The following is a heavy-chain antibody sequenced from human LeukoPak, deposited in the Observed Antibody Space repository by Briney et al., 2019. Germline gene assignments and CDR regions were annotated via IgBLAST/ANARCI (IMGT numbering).Heavy chain of an antibody. CDR3: AKAYYYDSSGYYSH. CDR2: IRWNSGSI. CDR1: RFTFADYA. Sequence: GRCLRLSCAASRFTFADYAMHSVRQAPRKSLEWVSGIRWNSGSIGYADNVNGRFTMYGHNAMNSLYLQMNRLRAEDMALYYCAKAYYYDSSGYYSHWGQGTLVIVSS. D-gene: IGHD3-22*01. V-gene: IGHV3-9*03. J-gene: IGHJ4*02.